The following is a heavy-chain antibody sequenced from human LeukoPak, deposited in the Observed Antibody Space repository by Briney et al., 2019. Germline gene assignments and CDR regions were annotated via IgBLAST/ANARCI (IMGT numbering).Heavy chain of an antibody. J-gene: IGHJ5*02. V-gene: IGHV4-34*01. D-gene: IGHD3-9*01. CDR1: GGSFSGYY. CDR3: ARLPRGDILTGPTGWFDP. Sequence: SETLSPTCAVYGGSFSGYYWSWIRQPPGKGLEWIGEINHSGSTNYNPSLKSRVTISVDTSKNQFSLKLSSVTAADTAVYYCARLPRGDILTGPTGWFDPWGQGTLVTVSS. CDR2: INHSGST.